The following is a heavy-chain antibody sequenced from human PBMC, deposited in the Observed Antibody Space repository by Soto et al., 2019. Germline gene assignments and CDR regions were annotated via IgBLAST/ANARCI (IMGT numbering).Heavy chain of an antibody. CDR1: GFTFTISA. J-gene: IGHJ6*02. Sequence: ASVKVSCKASGFTFTISAMQWVRQARGQRLEWIGWIVVGSGNTNYAQKFQERVTITRDMSISTAYMELSSLRSEDTAVYYCARVLSWASYYDFWSGYYNYYYYGMDVWGRGTTVTVSS. D-gene: IGHD3-3*01. CDR2: IVVGSGNT. V-gene: IGHV1-58*02. CDR3: ARVLSWASYYDFWSGYYNYYYYGMDV.